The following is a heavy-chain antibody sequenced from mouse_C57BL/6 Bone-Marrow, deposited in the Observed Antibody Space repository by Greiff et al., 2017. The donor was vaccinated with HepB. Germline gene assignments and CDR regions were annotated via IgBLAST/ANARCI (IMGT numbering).Heavy chain of an antibody. Sequence: QVQLQQSGAELVKPGASVKLSCKASGYNFTDYTIHWVKQRPGQGLEWIGWFYPGNGDTKYTQNFKGKATLTADKSSSTVYMQLSRLTSEDSAVYYCARRKFDWYFDFWGSG. V-gene: IGHV1-62-2*01. CDR3: ARRKFDWYFDF. CDR2: FYPGNGDT. CDR1: GYNFTDYT. J-gene: IGHJ1*01.